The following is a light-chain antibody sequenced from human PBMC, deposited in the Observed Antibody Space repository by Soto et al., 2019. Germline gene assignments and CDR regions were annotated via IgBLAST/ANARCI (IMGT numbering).Light chain of an antibody. V-gene: IGLV2-8*01. CDR1: SSDVGGYDY. CDR3: ASYGGYYVV. CDR2: DVT. Sequence: QSALTQPPSASGSPGQSVAISCTGPSSDVGGYDYVSWFQQNPGKAPKLMIYDVTKRPSGVPDRFSGSKSGNTASLTVSGLQAEDEAYYYCASYGGYYVVFGGGTKLTVL. J-gene: IGLJ2*01.